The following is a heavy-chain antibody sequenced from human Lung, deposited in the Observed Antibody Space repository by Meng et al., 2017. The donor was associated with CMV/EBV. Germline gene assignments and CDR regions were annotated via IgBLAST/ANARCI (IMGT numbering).Heavy chain of an antibody. D-gene: IGHD2-2*01. J-gene: IGHJ3*02. Sequence: GGSLRLXCAASGFTFSSYSMNWVRQAPGKGLEWVANIKQDGSEKYYVDSVKGRFTISRDNAKNSLYLQMNSLRAEDTAVYYCARLVFGGAFDIWGQGTMVTVSS. CDR3: ARLVFGGAFDI. CDR1: GFTFSSYS. V-gene: IGHV3-7*01. CDR2: IKQDGSEK.